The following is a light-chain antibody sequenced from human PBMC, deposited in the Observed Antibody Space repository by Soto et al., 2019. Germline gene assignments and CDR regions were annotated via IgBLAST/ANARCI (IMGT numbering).Light chain of an antibody. J-gene: IGLJ2*01. CDR1: SSNIGDNY. V-gene: IGLV1-51*01. CDR2: DNN. Sequence: QSVLTQPPSVSAAPGQKVTISCTGSSSNIGDNYVSWYQQFPGTAPQLLIYDNNERPSGIPDRFSASKSGTSATLGITGLQTGDEADYYCGTWDSSLGAGVFGGGTKLTVL. CDR3: GTWDSSLGAGV.